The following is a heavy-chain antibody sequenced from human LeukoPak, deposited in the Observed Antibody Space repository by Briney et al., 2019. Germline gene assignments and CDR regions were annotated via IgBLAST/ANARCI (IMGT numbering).Heavy chain of an antibody. Sequence: SETLSLTCAVYGGSFSGYYWSWIRQPPGKGLEWIGEINHSGSTNYNPSLKSRVTISVDTSKNQFSLKLSSVTAADTAVYYCARLIAVAGTGIDYWGQGTLVTVSS. CDR1: GGSFSGYY. CDR2: INHSGST. J-gene: IGHJ4*02. V-gene: IGHV4-34*01. D-gene: IGHD6-19*01. CDR3: ARLIAVAGTGIDY.